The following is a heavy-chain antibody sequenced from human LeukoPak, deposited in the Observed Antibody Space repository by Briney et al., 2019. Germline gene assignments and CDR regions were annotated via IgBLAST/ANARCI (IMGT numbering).Heavy chain of an antibody. J-gene: IGHJ4*02. CDR2: FYQTGIS. D-gene: IGHD2-15*01. CDR1: GDSIKSGGHS. Sequence: SETLSLTCAVSGDSIKSGGHSWSWLRQAPGRGLGWIGFFYQTGISSNNPSLGSRVTISIDTTKNHLSLKLTSVTTADTALYYCAACTSGSCYSGAPFDLWGQGALVTVSS. V-gene: IGHV4-30-2*01. CDR3: AACTSGSCYSGAPFDL.